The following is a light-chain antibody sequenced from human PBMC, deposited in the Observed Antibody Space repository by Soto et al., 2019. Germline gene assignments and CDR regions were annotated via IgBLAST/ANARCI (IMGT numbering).Light chain of an antibody. V-gene: IGLV2-14*01. CDR2: EVS. Sequence: QSALTQPASVSGSPGQSITVSCTGTSSDIGGHNYVSWYQQHPGKVPKLIIYEVSNRPSGVSNRFSGSKSGNTASLTVSGIQAEDEADYYCSSYTTPSTVVFGGGTKLTVL. CDR3: SSYTTPSTVV. J-gene: IGLJ2*01. CDR1: SSDIGGHNY.